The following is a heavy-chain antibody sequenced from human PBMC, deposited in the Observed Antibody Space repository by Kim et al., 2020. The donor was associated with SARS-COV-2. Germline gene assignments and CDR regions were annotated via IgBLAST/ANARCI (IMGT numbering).Heavy chain of an antibody. CDR3: ARPAYSSSWNNFDY. J-gene: IGHJ4*02. D-gene: IGHD6-13*01. CDR1: GGSISSSSYY. CDR2: IYYSGST. Sequence: SETLSLTCTVSGGSISSSSYYWGWIRQPPGKGLEWIGSIYYSGSTYYNPSLKSRVTISVDTSKNQFSLKLSSVTAADTAVYYCARPAYSSSWNNFDYWGQGTLVTVSS. V-gene: IGHV4-39*01.